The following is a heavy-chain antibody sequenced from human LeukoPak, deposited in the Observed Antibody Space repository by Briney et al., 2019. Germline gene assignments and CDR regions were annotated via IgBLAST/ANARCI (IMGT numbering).Heavy chain of an antibody. J-gene: IGHJ5*02. D-gene: IGHD3-3*01. CDR2: IASDGLMA. CDR1: GFTFTSYP. CDR3: AKDLFLFFGDT. V-gene: IGHV3-23*01. Sequence: GGSLRLSCAASGFTFTSYPMNWVRQAPGKRLEWVATIASDGLMAYYADSLKGRFVISRDNSQQTIYLQMNNPRADDTAVYYCAKDLFLFFGDTRGQGTLVTVSS.